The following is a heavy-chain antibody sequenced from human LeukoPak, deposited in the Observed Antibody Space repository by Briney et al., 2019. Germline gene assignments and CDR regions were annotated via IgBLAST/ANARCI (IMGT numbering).Heavy chain of an antibody. J-gene: IGHJ4*02. Sequence: SETLSLTCTVSGGSINTYYWSWIRQPPGKGLEWIGMINYSGNRYYNPSLWSRATIDTSTNQFSLNLNSVTAADTAVYYCARGYDYWGQGTLVAVSS. CDR3: ARGYDY. CDR1: GGSINTYY. V-gene: IGHV4-59*04. CDR2: INYSGNR. D-gene: IGHD5-12*01.